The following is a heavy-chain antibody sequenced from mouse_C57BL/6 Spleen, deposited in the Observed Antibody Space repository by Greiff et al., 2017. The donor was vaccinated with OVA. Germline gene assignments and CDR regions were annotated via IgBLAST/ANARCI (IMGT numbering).Heavy chain of an antibody. D-gene: IGHD1-1*01. V-gene: IGHV2-6*01. Sequence: QVQLKESGPGLVAPSHSLSITCTVSGFSLTSYCVAWVRQSPGKGLEWLGVIWGVGSANYTSALKSRLSISKDNSKSQVFLKMNSLQTDDTAMYYCATSSGPGSSDGAWFAYWGQGTLVTVSA. J-gene: IGHJ3*01. CDR3: ATSSGPGSSDGAWFAY. CDR1: GFSLTSYC. CDR2: IWGVGSA.